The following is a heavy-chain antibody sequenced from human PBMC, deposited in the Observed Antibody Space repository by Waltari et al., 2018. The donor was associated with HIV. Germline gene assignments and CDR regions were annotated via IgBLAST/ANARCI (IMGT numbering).Heavy chain of an antibody. Sequence: QVQLQESGPGLVKPSGTLSLTCAVPGGSISSSNWWSWVRQPPGKGLEWIGEIYHSGSTNYNPSLKSRVTISVDKSKNQFSLKLSSVTAADTAVYYCARLDTAYGDYYYYGMDVWGQGPRSPSP. CDR2: IYHSGST. J-gene: IGHJ6*02. V-gene: IGHV4-4*02. CDR1: GGSISSSNW. D-gene: IGHD4-17*01. CDR3: ARLDTAYGDYYYYGMDV.